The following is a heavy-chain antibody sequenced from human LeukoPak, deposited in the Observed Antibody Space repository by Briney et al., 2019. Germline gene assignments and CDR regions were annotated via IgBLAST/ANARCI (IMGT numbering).Heavy chain of an antibody. CDR3: AASSGFGELSRFDY. D-gene: IGHD3-10*01. Sequence: KASETLSLTCTVSGGSISSYYWSWIRQPPGKGLEWIGYIYYSGSTNYNPSLKSRVTISVDTSKNQFSLKLSSVTAADTAVYYCAASSGFGELSRFDYWGQGTLVTVPS. CDR1: GGSISSYY. CDR2: IYYSGST. V-gene: IGHV4-59*01. J-gene: IGHJ4*02.